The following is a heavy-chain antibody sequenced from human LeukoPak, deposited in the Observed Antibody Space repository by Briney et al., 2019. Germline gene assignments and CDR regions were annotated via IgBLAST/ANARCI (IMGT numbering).Heavy chain of an antibody. CDR3: ARDSMVRGALDY. J-gene: IGHJ4*02. V-gene: IGHV3-23*01. CDR1: GFTFSSYA. D-gene: IGHD3-10*01. Sequence: GGSLRLSCAASGFTFSSYAMSWVRQAPGKGLEWVSAISGSGGSTYYADSVKGRFTISRDNSKSTLYLQMNSLRAEDTAVYYCARDSMVRGALDYWGQGTLVTVSS. CDR2: ISGSGGST.